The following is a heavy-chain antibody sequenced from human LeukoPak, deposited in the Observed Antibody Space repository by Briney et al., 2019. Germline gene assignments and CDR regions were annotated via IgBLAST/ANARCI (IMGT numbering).Heavy chain of an antibody. J-gene: IGHJ6*03. CDR2: IKQDGSEK. Sequence: GGALRLSCAASGFTYSTYWMSWVGQAPGRGLEGVANIKQDGSEKYYVDSVKGRFTISRDNAKNSLYLQMNSLRAEDTAVYYCARDAGNSSGWYGLWRSDYYMDVWGKGTTVTVSS. CDR3: ARDAGNSSGWYGLWRSDYYMDV. D-gene: IGHD6-19*01. CDR1: GFTYSTYW. V-gene: IGHV3-7*01.